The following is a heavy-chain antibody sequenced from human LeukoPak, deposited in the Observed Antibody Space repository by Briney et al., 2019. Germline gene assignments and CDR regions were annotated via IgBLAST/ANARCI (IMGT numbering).Heavy chain of an antibody. Sequence: PGGFLRLSCAASGFTFCSYGMHWVRQAPGKGLEWVAFIRYDGSNKYYADSVKGRFTISRDNSKNTLYLQMNSLRAEDTAVYYCARRSYYYDSTWDYWGQGTLVTVSS. CDR2: IRYDGSNK. CDR1: GFTFCSYG. D-gene: IGHD3-22*01. CDR3: ARRSYYYDSTWDY. J-gene: IGHJ4*02. V-gene: IGHV3-30*02.